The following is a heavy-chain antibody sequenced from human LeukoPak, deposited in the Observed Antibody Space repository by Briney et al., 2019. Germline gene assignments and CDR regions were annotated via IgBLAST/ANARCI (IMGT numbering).Heavy chain of an antibody. J-gene: IGHJ4*02. V-gene: IGHV3-21*01. Sequence: PGGSLRLSCAASGFTFSSYSMNWVRQAPGKGLEWVSSISSSSSYVYYADSVKGRFTISRDNAKNSLYLQMNSLRAEDTAVYYCARGAYYDSSGYSLYYFDYWGQGALVTVSS. CDR2: ISSSSSYV. CDR3: ARGAYYDSSGYSLYYFDY. D-gene: IGHD3-22*01. CDR1: GFTFSSYS.